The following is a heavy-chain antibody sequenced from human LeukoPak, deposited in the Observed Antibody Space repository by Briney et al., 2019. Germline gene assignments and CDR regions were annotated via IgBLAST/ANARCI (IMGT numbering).Heavy chain of an antibody. CDR1: GFTFSGHW. D-gene: IGHD3-22*01. Sequence: GGSLRLSCAASGFTFSGHWMHWVRHTPGKGLEWVSAITDNGGSTYYADSVKGRFTISRDNSKNSLSLQVSSLRAEDTAVYYCAKTNGYYSDWGQGTLVTVSS. CDR3: AKTNGYYSD. J-gene: IGHJ4*02. V-gene: IGHV3-23*01. CDR2: ITDNGGST.